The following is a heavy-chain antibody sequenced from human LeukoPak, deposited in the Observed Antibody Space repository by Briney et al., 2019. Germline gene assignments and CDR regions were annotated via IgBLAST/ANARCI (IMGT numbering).Heavy chain of an antibody. Sequence: GGSLRLSCAASGFTFSTYAMSCIRQAPGKGLEWVSTISGSGNRTYYADSVKGRFTISRDNSRNTLYVQMNSLRAEDTAVYYCAKASRRLCSSSSCYTLDSWGQGTLVTVSS. J-gene: IGHJ4*02. V-gene: IGHV3-23*01. CDR2: ISGSGNRT. CDR3: AKASRRLCSSSSCYTLDS. D-gene: IGHD2-2*02. CDR1: GFTFSTYA.